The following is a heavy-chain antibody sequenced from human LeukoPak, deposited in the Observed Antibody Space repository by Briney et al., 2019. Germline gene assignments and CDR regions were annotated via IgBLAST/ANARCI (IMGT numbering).Heavy chain of an antibody. D-gene: IGHD3-22*01. V-gene: IGHV3-20*04. CDR1: GFKFEDYG. Sequence: PGGSPRLSCAASGFKFEDYGMSWVRQAPGKGLEWVCDINWNGAWTGYADSVKGRFTISRDNAKNSLYLQMNSLRAEDTALYYCAGYYYDSSRGFDLWGQGTLVTVSA. CDR2: INWNGAWT. J-gene: IGHJ5*02. CDR3: AGYYYDSSRGFDL.